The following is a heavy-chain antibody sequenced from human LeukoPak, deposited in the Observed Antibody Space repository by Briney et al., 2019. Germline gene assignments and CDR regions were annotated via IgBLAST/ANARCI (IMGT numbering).Heavy chain of an antibody. CDR1: GFTFSSYE. CDR3: ARGYDSSGYAEWDY. Sequence: SGGSLRLCCAASGFTFSSYEMNWVRQAPGKGLEWVSYISSSGSTIYYADSVKGRFTVSRDNAKNSLYLQMNSLRAEDTAVYYCARGYDSSGYAEWDYWGQGTLVTVSS. D-gene: IGHD3-22*01. J-gene: IGHJ4*02. V-gene: IGHV3-48*03. CDR2: ISSSGSTI.